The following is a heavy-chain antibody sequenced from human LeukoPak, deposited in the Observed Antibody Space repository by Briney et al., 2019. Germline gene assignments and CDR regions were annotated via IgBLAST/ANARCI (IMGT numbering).Heavy chain of an antibody. CDR3: AGDQEYCGDYGFFDL. CDR1: GCRFYNYE. D-gene: IGHD4-17*01. CDR2: ISSSGSTI. V-gene: IGHV3-48*03. Sequence: GGSLRLFCAASGCRFYNYEKKWVRQAPGKGLEWVSYISSSGSTIYYPDSVKGRFTISRYNAKNSLYLQMNRLRAEDTAVYYCAGDQEYCGDYGFFDLWGRGTLVTVSS. J-gene: IGHJ2*01.